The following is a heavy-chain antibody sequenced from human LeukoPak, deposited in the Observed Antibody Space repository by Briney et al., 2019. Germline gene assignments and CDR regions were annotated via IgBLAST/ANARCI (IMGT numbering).Heavy chain of an antibody. D-gene: IGHD6-13*01. J-gene: IGHJ3*02. Sequence: SETLSLTCTVSGGSISSYYWSWIRQPPGKGLEWIGYIYYSGSTNYNPSLKSRVTISVDTSKNQFSLKLSSVTAADTAVYYCARGGSSWSDACDTWGQGTMVTVSS. CDR1: GGSISSYY. CDR3: ARGGSSWSDACDT. CDR2: IYYSGST. V-gene: IGHV4-59*01.